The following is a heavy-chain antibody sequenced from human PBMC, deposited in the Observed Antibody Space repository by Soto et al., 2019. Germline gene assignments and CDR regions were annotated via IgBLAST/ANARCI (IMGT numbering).Heavy chain of an antibody. CDR3: AKDGIRKDDY. CDR1: GFSITDYA. J-gene: IGHJ4*02. V-gene: IGHV3-23*01. CDR2: ISDSGTKT. Sequence: EVPLLESGGGLIQPGGSLRLSCSASGFSITDYAMSWVRQAPGKGLEWVSSISDSGTKTFYGDSVKGRFAISRDTSKNTVYMQMNNLRAEDTALYYCAKDGIRKDDYWGQGTVVTVSS.